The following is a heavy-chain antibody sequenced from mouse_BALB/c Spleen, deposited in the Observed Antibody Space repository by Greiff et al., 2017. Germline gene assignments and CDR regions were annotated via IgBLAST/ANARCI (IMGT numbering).Heavy chain of an antibody. Sequence: EVHLVESGGDLVKPGGSLKLSCAASGFTFSSYGMSWVRQTPDKRLEWVATISSGGSYTYYPDSVKGRFTISRDNAKNTLYLQMSSLKSEDTAMYYCASHDGFAYWGQGTMVTVSA. J-gene: IGHJ3*01. V-gene: IGHV5-6*01. CDR3: ASHDGFAY. CDR2: ISSGGSYT. CDR1: GFTFSSYG.